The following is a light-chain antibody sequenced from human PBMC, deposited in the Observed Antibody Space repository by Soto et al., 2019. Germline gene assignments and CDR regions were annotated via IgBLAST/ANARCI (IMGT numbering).Light chain of an antibody. J-gene: IGLJ1*01. CDR1: SSNIGSNT. CDR2: SNN. CDR3: AAWDDRLNGYV. Sequence: QLVLTQPPSASGTPGQRVTISCSGSSSNIGSNTVNWYQQLPGKAHKLLIYSNNQRPSGVPDRFSGSKSGTSASLAISGLQSEDEADYYCAAWDDRLNGYVFGTGTKLTVL. V-gene: IGLV1-44*01.